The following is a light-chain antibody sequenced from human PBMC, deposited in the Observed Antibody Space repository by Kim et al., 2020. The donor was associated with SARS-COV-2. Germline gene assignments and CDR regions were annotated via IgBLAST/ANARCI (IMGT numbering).Light chain of an antibody. CDR2: AAS. V-gene: IGKV3-20*01. CDR1: QSVASNY. Sequence: EIVLTQSPGTLSLSPGESATLSCRASQSVASNYLAWYQRKPGQAPRLLIYAASSRATGIPDRFTGSGSETDFTLTISRLEPEDFAVYYCQQYGSSPTFGQGTKVEIK. J-gene: IGKJ1*01. CDR3: QQYGSSPT.